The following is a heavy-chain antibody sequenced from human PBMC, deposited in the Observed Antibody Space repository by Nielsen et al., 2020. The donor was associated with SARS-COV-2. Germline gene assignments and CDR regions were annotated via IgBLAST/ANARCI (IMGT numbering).Heavy chain of an antibody. V-gene: IGHV3-48*03. CDR2: ISGNGDNI. Sequence: GESLKISCSASGSTFIYYEMNWVRQAPGQGLEWVSYISGNGDNIDYADFVEGRFTLSRDNAENSMYLQLNSLRVEDTGVYYCAREQRTSGFDYWGPGVLVTVSP. CDR1: GSTFIYYE. D-gene: IGHD2-2*01. J-gene: IGHJ4*02. CDR3: AREQRTSGFDY.